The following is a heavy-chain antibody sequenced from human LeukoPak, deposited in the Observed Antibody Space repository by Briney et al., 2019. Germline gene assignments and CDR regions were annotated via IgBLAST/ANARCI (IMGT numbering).Heavy chain of an antibody. J-gene: IGHJ3*02. V-gene: IGHV4-4*02. CDR3: AKWKDYYDSSGYYPPENAFDI. CDR2: IHDTGST. D-gene: IGHD3-22*01. Sequence: PSGTLSLTCTVSGGSISRSNWWSWVRQPPGKGLEWIGEIHDTGSTNYNPPLKSRVTMSLDKSKNQFSLNLNSVTAADTAVYYCAKWKDYYDSSGYYPPENAFDIWGQGTMVTVSS. CDR1: GGSISRSNW.